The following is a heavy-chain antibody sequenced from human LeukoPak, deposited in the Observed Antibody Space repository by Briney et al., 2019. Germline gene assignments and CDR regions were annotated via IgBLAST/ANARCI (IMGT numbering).Heavy chain of an antibody. J-gene: IGHJ4*02. CDR1: GFTFSNYA. CDR2: ITWNGGST. CDR3: ARGRPPGSTVPYFDY. V-gene: IGHV3-64*02. Sequence: PGGSLRLSCAASGFTFSNYAMHWVRQAPGKGLEYVSAITWNGGSTYYADSVKGRFTIPRDNSKNTLYPEMNSLRAEDTALYFCARGRPPGSTVPYFDYWGQGSLVTVSP. D-gene: IGHD4-17*01.